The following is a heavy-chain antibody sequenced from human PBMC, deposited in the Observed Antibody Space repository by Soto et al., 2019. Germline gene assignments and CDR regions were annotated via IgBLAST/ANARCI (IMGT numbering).Heavy chain of an antibody. CDR1: GGSISSGGYS. CDR2: IYHSGST. D-gene: IGHD6-13*01. Sequence: SETLSLTCAVSGGSISSGGYSWGWIRQPPGKGLEWIGYIYHSGSTYYNPSLKSRVTISVDRSKNQFSLKLSSVTAADTAVYYCARERPDGNSWLVYFQHWGQGTLVTVSS. V-gene: IGHV4-30-2*01. CDR3: ARERPDGNSWLVYFQH. J-gene: IGHJ1*01.